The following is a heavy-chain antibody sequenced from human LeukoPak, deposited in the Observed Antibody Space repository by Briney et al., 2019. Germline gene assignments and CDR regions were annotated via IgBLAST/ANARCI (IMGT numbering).Heavy chain of an antibody. Sequence: GGSLRLSCAASGFTFSSYAMHWVRQAPGKGLEWVAVISYDGSNKYYADSVKGRFTISRDNSKNTLYLQMNSLRAEDSAVYYCAELRGGAFDIWGQGTMVTVSS. CDR3: AELRGGAFDI. J-gene: IGHJ3*02. CDR1: GFTFSSYA. D-gene: IGHD1-26*01. CDR2: ISYDGSNK. V-gene: IGHV3-30*04.